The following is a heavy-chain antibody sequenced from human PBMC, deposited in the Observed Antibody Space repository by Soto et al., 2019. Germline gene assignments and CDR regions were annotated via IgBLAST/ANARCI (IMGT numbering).Heavy chain of an antibody. CDR1: GFTFSSYA. J-gene: IGHJ4*02. Sequence: EVQLLESGGGLVQPGGSLRLSCAASGFTFSSYAMSWVRQAPGKGLEWVSAISGSGGSTYYADSVKGRFTISRDNSKNTLYLLMNSLRAEDTAVDYCAKDYDILTGDYPLPFEFWRQGTLVTVSS. D-gene: IGHD3-9*01. CDR3: AKDYDILTGDYPLPFEF. V-gene: IGHV3-23*01. CDR2: ISGSGGST.